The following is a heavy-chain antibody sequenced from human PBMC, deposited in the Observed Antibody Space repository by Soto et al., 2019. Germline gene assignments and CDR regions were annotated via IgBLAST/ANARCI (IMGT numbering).Heavy chain of an antibody. V-gene: IGHV1-69*04. CDR2: IIPILGIA. J-gene: IGHJ5*02. D-gene: IGHD2-2*01. CDR1: GGTFSSYT. Sequence: SVKVSCKASGGTFSSYTISWVRQAPGQGLEWMGRIIPILGIANYAQKFQGRVTITADKSTSTAYIELGSLRSEDTAVYYCARDPVVVVPAAPGFWFDPWGQGTLVTVSS. CDR3: ARDPVVVVPAAPGFWFDP.